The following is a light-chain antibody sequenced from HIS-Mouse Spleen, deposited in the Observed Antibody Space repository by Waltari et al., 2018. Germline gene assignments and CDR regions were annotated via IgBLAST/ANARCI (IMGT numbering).Light chain of an antibody. CDR1: RSDAEGYNE. J-gene: IGLJ2*01. V-gene: IGLV2-8*01. Sequence: QSALTQPPSASGPPGQPVPIPCTGTRSDAEGYNEVSWYQQHPAKAPKLMIYEVRKLPSGVPDRFSGSKSGNTASLTVSGLQAEDEADYYCSSYAGSNNLVFGGGTKLTVL. CDR2: EVR. CDR3: SSYAGSNNLV.